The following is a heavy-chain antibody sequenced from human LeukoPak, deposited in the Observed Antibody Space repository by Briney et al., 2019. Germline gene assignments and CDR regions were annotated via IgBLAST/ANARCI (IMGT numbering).Heavy chain of an antibody. CDR3: ARVWTSGSYGDY. CDR2: IYYDGSNK. D-gene: IGHD3-10*01. Sequence: GRSLRLSCAASGFKFSNFGMHWIRQAPGKGLEWVSVIYYDGSNKYYADSVKGRFTISKGNSKNMLYLQMNGLRAEDTAVYYCARVWTSGSYGDYWGQGTLVTVSS. V-gene: IGHV3-33*01. CDR1: GFKFSNFG. J-gene: IGHJ4*02.